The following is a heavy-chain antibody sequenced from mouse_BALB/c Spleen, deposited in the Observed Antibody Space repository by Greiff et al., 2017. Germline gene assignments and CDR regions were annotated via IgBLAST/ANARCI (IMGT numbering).Heavy chain of an antibody. J-gene: IGHJ2*01. D-gene: IGHD3-3*01. V-gene: IGHV5-4*02. CDR1: GFTFSDYY. CDR3: ARGGDTADY. Sequence: EVQRVESGGGLVKPGGSLKLSCAASGFTFSDYYMYWVRQTPEKRLEWVATISDGGSYTYYPDSVKGRFTISRDNAKNNLYLQMSSLKSEDTAMYYCARGGDTADYWGQGTTLTVSS. CDR2: ISDGGSYT.